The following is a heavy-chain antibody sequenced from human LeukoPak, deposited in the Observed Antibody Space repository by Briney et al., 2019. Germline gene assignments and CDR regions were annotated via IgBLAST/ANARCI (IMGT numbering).Heavy chain of an antibody. CDR2: IHYSETT. D-gene: IGHD2-2*01. CDR3: ARGPTYQPIDF. V-gene: IGHV4-39*02. Sequence: PSETLSLTCAVSGGSISSSNYYWGWIRQPPGKGLEWIASIHYSETTYYNPSLKSRVTISVDTSKNHFSLKLSSVTAADTAVYYCARGPTYQPIDFWGQGTLVTVSS. CDR1: GGSISSSNYY. J-gene: IGHJ4*02.